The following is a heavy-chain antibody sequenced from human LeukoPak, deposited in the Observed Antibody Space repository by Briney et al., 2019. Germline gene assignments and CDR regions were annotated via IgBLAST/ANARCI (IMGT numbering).Heavy chain of an antibody. J-gene: IGHJ4*02. V-gene: IGHV1-46*01. D-gene: IGHD3-16*01. CDR1: GYSFTTYH. CDR3: ARESPHTFYFDY. Sequence: ASVKVSCKASGYSFTTYHIHWVRQAPGQGLKWMGIIKDSGTTIYPQKFQGRVTMTRDTSTSTVYMEVSSLRSEDTAVYYCARESPHTFYFDYWGQGTLVTVSS. CDR2: IKDSGTT.